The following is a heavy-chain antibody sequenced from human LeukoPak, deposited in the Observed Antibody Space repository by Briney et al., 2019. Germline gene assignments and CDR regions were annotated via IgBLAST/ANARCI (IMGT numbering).Heavy chain of an antibody. CDR3: ARTFAGSTDAFDI. J-gene: IGHJ3*02. CDR2: IIPIFGTA. Sequence: SVKVSCKASGGTFSSYAISWVRQAPGQGLEWMGGIIPIFGTANYAQKFQGRVTITADESTSTAYMELSSLRSEDTAVHYCARTFAGSTDAFDIWGQGTMVTVSS. CDR1: GGTFSSYA. D-gene: IGHD3-10*01. V-gene: IGHV1-69*13.